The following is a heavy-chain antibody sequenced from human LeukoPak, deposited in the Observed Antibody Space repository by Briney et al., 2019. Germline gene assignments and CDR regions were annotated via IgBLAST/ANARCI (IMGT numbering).Heavy chain of an antibody. CDR1: GYTFTNYA. J-gene: IGHJ6*02. CDR3: LTPLRYGMDV. V-gene: IGHV1-18*01. CDR2: ITTNNGVT. Sequence: ASVKVSCKASGYTFTNYAITWVRQAPGQGLEWMGWITTNNGVTDYPQKLQGRVTMTTDTSTSTAYMDLRSLRSDDTAVYYCLTPLRYGMDVWGQGTTVTASS.